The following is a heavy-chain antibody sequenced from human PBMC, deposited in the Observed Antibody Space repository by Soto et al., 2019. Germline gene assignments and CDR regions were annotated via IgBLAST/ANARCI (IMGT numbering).Heavy chain of an antibody. CDR2: IYHSGST. D-gene: IGHD5-12*01. Sequence: PSETLSLTCAVSGGSISSGGYSWSWIRQPPGKGLEWIGYIYHSGSTCYNPSLKSRVAVSLDTSKKQFFLMLTSVTAADTAVYYCARKTGYEVFDFWGQGTLVTVSS. CDR1: GGSISSGGYS. V-gene: IGHV4-30-2*01. CDR3: ARKTGYEVFDF. J-gene: IGHJ4*02.